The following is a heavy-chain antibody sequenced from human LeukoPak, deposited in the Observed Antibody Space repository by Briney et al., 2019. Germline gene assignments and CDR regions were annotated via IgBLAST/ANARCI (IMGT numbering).Heavy chain of an antibody. CDR2: INHSGST. CDR1: GGSFSGYY. J-gene: IGHJ4*02. V-gene: IGHV4-34*01. Sequence: KTSETLSLTCAVYGGSFSGYYWSWIRQPPGKGLEWIGEINHSGSTNYNPSLKSRVTISVDTSKNQFSLELSSVTAADTAVYYCARVGYCSSTSCYLFDYWGQGTLVTVSS. CDR3: ARVGYCSSTSCYLFDY. D-gene: IGHD2-2*03.